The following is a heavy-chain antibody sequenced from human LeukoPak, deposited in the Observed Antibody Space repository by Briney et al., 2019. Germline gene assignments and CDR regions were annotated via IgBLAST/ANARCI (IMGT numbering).Heavy chain of an antibody. D-gene: IGHD2-15*01. Sequence: SETLSLTCAVYGGSFSGYYWSWIRQPPGKGLEWIGEINHSGSTNYNPSLKSRVTISVGTSKNQFSLKLSSVTAADTAVYYCASFAATFDYWGQGTLVTVSS. CDR1: GGSFSGYY. CDR2: INHSGST. V-gene: IGHV4-34*01. J-gene: IGHJ4*02. CDR3: ASFAATFDY.